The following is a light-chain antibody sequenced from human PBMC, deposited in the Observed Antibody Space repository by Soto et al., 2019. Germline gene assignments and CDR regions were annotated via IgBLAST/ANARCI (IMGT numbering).Light chain of an antibody. CDR2: GAS. CDR3: QQYGSSPLT. J-gene: IGKJ4*01. CDR1: QSVSSD. V-gene: IGKV3-15*01. Sequence: DIVMTQSPATLSVSPGERATLSCGASQSVSSDLAWYEQKPGQAPRLLIYGASTRATGIPARFSGSGSGTEFTLTISRVEPEDFAVYYCQQYGSSPLTFGGGTKVDIK.